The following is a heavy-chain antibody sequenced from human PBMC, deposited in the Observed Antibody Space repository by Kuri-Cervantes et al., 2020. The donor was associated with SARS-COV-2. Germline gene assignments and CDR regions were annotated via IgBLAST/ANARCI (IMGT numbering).Heavy chain of an antibody. V-gene: IGHV4-39*07. J-gene: IGHJ4*02. CDR1: GGSIGSSSYY. CDR2: IFHSGST. D-gene: IGHD6-19*01. CDR3: ASRAVAAPD. Sequence: SETLSLTCTVSGGSIGSSSYYWGWIRQPPGKGLEWVGSIFHSGSTFYHPSLKSRVTVSVDTSKNQFSLKLSSVTAADTAVYYCASRAVAAPDWGQGTLVTVSS.